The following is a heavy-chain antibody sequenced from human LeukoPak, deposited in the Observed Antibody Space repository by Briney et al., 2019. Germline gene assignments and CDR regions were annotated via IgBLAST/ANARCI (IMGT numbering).Heavy chain of an antibody. CDR1: GGTFSSYA. J-gene: IGHJ3*02. Sequence: SVKVSCKASGGTFSSYAISWVRQAPGQGLEWMGGIIPIFGTANYAQKFQGRVTITADESTSTPYMELSSLRSEDTAVYYCARVTYVDDAFDIWGQGTMVTVSS. CDR2: IIPIFGTA. V-gene: IGHV1-69*01. CDR3: ARVTYVDDAFDI. D-gene: IGHD3-16*01.